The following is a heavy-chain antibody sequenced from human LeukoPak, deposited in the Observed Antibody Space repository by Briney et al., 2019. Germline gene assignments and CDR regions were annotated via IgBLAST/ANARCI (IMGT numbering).Heavy chain of an antibody. D-gene: IGHD6-19*01. CDR3: ARTQEAGYSSGWYDSYYYYYMDV. CDR1: GGSINNYY. CDR2: IHYSGST. V-gene: IGHV4-59*01. J-gene: IGHJ6*03. Sequence: PSETLSLTCTVSGGSINNYYWSWIRQPPGKGLEWIGYIHYSGSTNYNPSLKSRVTISVDTSKNQFSLKLSSVTAADTAVYYCARTQEAGYSSGWYDSYYYYYMDVWGKGTTVTISS.